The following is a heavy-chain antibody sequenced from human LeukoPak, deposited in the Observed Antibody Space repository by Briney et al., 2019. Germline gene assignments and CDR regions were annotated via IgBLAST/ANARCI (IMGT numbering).Heavy chain of an antibody. J-gene: IGHJ4*02. Sequence: PSETLSLTCTVSGGSISSSSYYWGWIRQPPGKGLEWIGSIYYSGSTYYNPSLKSRVTISVDTSKNQFSLKLSSVTAADTAVYYCARLEAAAGTWDFDYWGQGRLVTVSS. CDR3: ARLEAAAGTWDFDY. CDR1: GGSISSSSYY. CDR2: IYYSGST. D-gene: IGHD6-13*01. V-gene: IGHV4-39*01.